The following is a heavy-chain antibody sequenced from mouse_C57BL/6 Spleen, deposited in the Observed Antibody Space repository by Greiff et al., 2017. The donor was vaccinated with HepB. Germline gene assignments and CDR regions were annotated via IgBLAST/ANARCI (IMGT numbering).Heavy chain of an antibody. CDR1: GYTFTSYW. J-gene: IGHJ4*01. CDR3: ARSYYSDAMDY. V-gene: IGHV1-69*01. CDR2: IDPSDSST. D-gene: IGHD1-1*01. Sequence: QVQLQQPGAELVMPGASVKLSCKASGYTFTSYWMHWVKQRPGPGLEWIGEIDPSDSSTNYNQKFKGKSTLTVDKSSSTADMQLSSLTSEDSAVYYCARSYYSDAMDYWGQGTSVTVSS.